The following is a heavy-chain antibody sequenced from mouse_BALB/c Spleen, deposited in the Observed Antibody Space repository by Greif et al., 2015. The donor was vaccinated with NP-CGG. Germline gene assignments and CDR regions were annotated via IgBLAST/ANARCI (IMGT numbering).Heavy chain of an antibody. CDR3: ARGGGNYGDY. CDR1: GSNIKDTY. D-gene: IGHD2-1*01. CDR2: IDPANGNT. J-gene: IGHJ2*01. V-gene: IGHV14-3*02. Sequence: EVNLVESGAELVKPGASVKLSCTASGSNIKDTYMHWVKQRPEQGLEWIGRIDPANGNTKYDPKFQGKATITADTSSNTAYLQLSSLTSEDTAVYYCARGGGNYGDYWGQGTTLTVSS.